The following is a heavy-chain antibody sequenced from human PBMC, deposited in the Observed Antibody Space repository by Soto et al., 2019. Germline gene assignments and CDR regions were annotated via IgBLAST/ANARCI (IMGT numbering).Heavy chain of an antibody. CDR2: INHSGST. J-gene: IGHJ5*02. CDR3: ARGLRYSSGWNWFDP. V-gene: IGHV4-34*01. CDR1: GGSFSGYY. Sequence: QVQLQQWGAGLLKPSETLSLTCAVYGGSFSGYYWSWIRQPPGTGLEWIGEINHSGSTNYNPSLKSRVTISVDTSKNQFSLKLSSVTAADTAVYYCARGLRYSSGWNWFDPWGQGTLVTVSS. D-gene: IGHD6-19*01.